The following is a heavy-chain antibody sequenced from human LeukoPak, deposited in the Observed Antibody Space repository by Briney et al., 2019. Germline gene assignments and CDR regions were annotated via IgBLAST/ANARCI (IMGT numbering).Heavy chain of an antibody. V-gene: IGHV7-4-1*02. CDR1: GYTFTSYY. CDR3: ASSYASGTYYSHNY. CDR2: INTNTGNP. Sequence: ASVKVSCKASGYTFTSYYMHWVRQAPGQGLEWMGWINTNTGNPTYAQDFTGRFVFSLDTSVSTAYLQISSLKAEDTAVYYCASSYASGTYYSHNYWGQGTLVTVSS. J-gene: IGHJ4*02. D-gene: IGHD3-10*01.